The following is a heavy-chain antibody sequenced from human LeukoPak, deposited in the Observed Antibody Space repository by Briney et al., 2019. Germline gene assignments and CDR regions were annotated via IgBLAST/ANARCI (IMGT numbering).Heavy chain of an antibody. D-gene: IGHD5-24*01. CDR2: IYYSGSA. CDR1: GGSFSGYY. V-gene: IGHV4-30-4*08. CDR3: ARVGTDGYPTEYYFDY. Sequence: SETLSLTCAVYGGSFSGYYWSWIRQPPGKGLAGIGYIYYSGSAYYNPSLKSRVTISVDTPKNQFSLKLSSVTAADTAVYYCARVGTDGYPTEYYFDYWGQGTLVTVSS. J-gene: IGHJ4*02.